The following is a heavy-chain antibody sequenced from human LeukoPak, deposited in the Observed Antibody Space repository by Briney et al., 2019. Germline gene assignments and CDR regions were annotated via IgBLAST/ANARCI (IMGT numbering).Heavy chain of an antibody. V-gene: IGHV4-4*02. CDR3: ARLRVDCSSTSCSNPILY. Sequence: SETLTLTCAVSGGSISSSNWWSWVRQPPGKGLEWIGEIYHSGSTNYNPSLKSRVTISVDKSKNQFSLKLSSVTAADTAVYYCARLRVDCSSTSCSNPILYWGQGTLVTVSS. J-gene: IGHJ4*02. D-gene: IGHD2-2*01. CDR1: GGSISSSNW. CDR2: IYHSGST.